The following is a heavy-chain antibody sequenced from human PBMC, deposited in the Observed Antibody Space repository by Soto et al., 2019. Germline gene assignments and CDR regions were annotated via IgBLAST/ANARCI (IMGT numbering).Heavy chain of an antibody. J-gene: IGHJ4*02. D-gene: IGHD3-22*01. CDR1: GGSITSSSHY. CDR3: SGGSGDYYAF. Sequence: SETLSLTCTVSGGSITSSSHYWGWIRQPPGKGLECIGNIYYDGNTYYNPSLKSRVTISIDTSKNQFSLKLSSVTAADTAVYYCSGGSGDYYAFWGRGSLDIGSS. V-gene: IGHV4-39*07. CDR2: IYYDGNT.